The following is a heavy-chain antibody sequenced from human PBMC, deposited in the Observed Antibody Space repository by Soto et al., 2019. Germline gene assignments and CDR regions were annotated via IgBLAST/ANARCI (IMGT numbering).Heavy chain of an antibody. J-gene: IGHJ5*02. V-gene: IGHV4-30-4*01. CDR3: ARERPDGARLDP. CDR2: IYYSGGT. CDR1: GGSISSYY. D-gene: IGHD6-6*01. Sequence: PSETLSLTCTVSGGSISSYYWSWIRQPPGKGLEWIGYIYYSGGTYYNPSLKSRVTISVDTSKNQFPLKLSSVTAADTAVYYCARERPDGARLDPWGQGTLVTVSS.